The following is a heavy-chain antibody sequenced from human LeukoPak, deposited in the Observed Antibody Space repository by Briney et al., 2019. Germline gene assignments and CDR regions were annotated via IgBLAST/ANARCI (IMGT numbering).Heavy chain of an antibody. CDR3: AKIPVMTTVTSDY. D-gene: IGHD4-17*01. CDR1: GGSFSGYY. Sequence: SETLSLTCAVYGGSFSGYYWSWIRQPPGKGLEWIGEINHSGSTNYNPSLKSRVTISVDTSKNQFSLKLSSVTAEDTAVYYCAKIPVMTTVTSDYWGQGTLVTVSS. CDR2: INHSGST. V-gene: IGHV4-34*01. J-gene: IGHJ4*02.